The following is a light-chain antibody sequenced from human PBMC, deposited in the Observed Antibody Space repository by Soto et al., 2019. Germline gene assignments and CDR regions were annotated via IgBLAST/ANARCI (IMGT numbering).Light chain of an antibody. CDR1: QTVTSNY. CDR3: QKYHNAPRT. CDR2: GAS. V-gene: IGKV3-20*01. Sequence: EVVLTQSPGTLSLSPGERATLSCRASQTVTSNYLAWYQQKPGQAPRLLIYGASSRATDIPHRFSGSGSGTDFTLTISSLQPEDIPTYYCQKYHNAPRTFGQGTKVEIK. J-gene: IGKJ1*01.